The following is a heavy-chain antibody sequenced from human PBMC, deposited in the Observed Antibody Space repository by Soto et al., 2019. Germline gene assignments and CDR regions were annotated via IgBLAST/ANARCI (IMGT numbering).Heavy chain of an antibody. CDR2: INPNSGGT. CDR1: GYTFTGYY. D-gene: IGHD6-13*01. V-gene: IGHV1-2*04. CDR3: ARVTGSSWSDYYGMDV. J-gene: IGHJ6*02. Sequence: GASVKVSCKASGYTFTGYYMHWVRQAPGQGLEWMGWINPNSGGTNYAQKFQGWVTMTRDTSISTAYMELSRLRSDDTAVYYCARVTGSSWSDYYGMDVWGQGTTVTVSS.